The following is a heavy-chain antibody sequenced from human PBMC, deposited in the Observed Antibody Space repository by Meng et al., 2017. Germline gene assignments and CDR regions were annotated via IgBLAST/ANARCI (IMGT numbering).Heavy chain of an antibody. D-gene: IGHD4-17*01. CDR3: ARLWKGGDYEDVDY. Sequence: SETLSLTCAVSGYSISSGYYWGWIRQPPGKGLEWIGSIYHSRSTYYNPSLQSRVTISVDTSKNQFSLKLSSVTAADTAVYYCARLWKGGDYEDVDYWGQGTLVTVSS. V-gene: IGHV4-38-2*01. CDR1: GYSISSGYY. CDR2: IYHSRST. J-gene: IGHJ4*02.